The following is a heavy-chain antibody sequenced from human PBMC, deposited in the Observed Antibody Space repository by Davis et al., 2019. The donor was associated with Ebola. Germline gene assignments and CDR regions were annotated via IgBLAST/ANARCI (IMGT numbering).Heavy chain of an antibody. J-gene: IGHJ4*02. Sequence: ASVKVSCKASGYTFTGYYMHWVRQAPGQGLEWMGWINPNSGGTNYAQKFQGRVTMTRATSISTAYMELSRLRSDDTAVYYCARETLSGYDREFDYWGQGTLVTVSS. CDR3: ARETLSGYDREFDY. CDR1: GYTFTGYY. CDR2: INPNSGGT. V-gene: IGHV1-2*02. D-gene: IGHD5-12*01.